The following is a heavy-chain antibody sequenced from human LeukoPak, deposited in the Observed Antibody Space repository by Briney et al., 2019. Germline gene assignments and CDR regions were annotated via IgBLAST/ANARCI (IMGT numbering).Heavy chain of an antibody. Sequence: GSLRLSCAASGFTFSSYWMHWVRQAPGKGLVWVSRISYDGGDPSYADSVKGRFTISRDNAKNTLYLQMNSLTAEDTAVYYCARGYSCRLYSWLDPWGQGTLVTVSS. V-gene: IGHV3-74*01. CDR3: ARGYSCRLYSWLDP. D-gene: IGHD1-26*01. CDR2: ISYDGGDP. CDR1: GFTFSSYW. J-gene: IGHJ5*02.